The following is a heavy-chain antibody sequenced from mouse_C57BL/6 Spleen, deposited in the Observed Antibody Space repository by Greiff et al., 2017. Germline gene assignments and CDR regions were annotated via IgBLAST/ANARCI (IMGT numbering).Heavy chain of an antibody. CDR1: GYTFTSYW. CDR3: ARRYYPYAMDY. Sequence: QVQLQQPGAELVKPGASVKMSCKASGYTFTSYWITWVKQRPGQGLEWIGDIYPGSGSTNYNEKFKGKATLTVDTSSSTAYMQLSSLTSEDSAVYYCARRYYPYAMDYWGQGTSVTVSS. D-gene: IGHD2-3*01. J-gene: IGHJ4*01. CDR2: IYPGSGST. V-gene: IGHV1-55*01.